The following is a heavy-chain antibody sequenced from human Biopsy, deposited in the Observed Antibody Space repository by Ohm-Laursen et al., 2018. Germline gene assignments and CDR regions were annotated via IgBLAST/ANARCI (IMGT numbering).Heavy chain of an antibody. Sequence: GASVKVSCKATGGTFIGYYIHWVRQAPGQGLEWMGIINPSGSDATYAQKFQGRVTMTRDTSTSTAYMDLSSLRSEDTAVYYCAADSGSGSHFRFDYWGQGALVSVSS. CDR3: AADSGSGSHFRFDY. J-gene: IGHJ4*02. D-gene: IGHD3-10*01. CDR1: GGTFIGYY. CDR2: INPSGSDA. V-gene: IGHV1-46*01.